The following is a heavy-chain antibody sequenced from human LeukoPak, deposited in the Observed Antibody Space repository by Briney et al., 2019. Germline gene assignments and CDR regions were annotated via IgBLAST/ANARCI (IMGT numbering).Heavy chain of an antibody. J-gene: IGHJ3*02. D-gene: IGHD3-10*01. Sequence: SETLSLTCTVSGGSISSGGYYWSWIRQHPGKGLEWIGYIYYSGSTYYNPSLKSRVTISVDTSKNQFSLKLSSVTAADTAVYYCARRARGHDVFDIWGQGTMVAVSS. V-gene: IGHV4-31*03. CDR3: ARRARGHDVFDI. CDR2: IYYSGST. CDR1: GGSISSGGYY.